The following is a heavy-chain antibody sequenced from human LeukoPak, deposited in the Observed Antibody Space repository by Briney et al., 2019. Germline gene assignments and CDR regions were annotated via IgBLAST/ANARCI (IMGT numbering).Heavy chain of an antibody. D-gene: IGHD1-20*01. CDR2: IAITGNT. CDR3: ARGVFAGDLLTGYWFFDL. CDR1: GFIFSSYD. J-gene: IGHJ2*01. Sequence: GGSLRLSCAASGFIFSSYDMHWVRQATGKGLEWVSSIAITGNTYYSGSVKGRFTISRDNSKNTAYLQMNSLRAEDAAVYYCARGVFAGDLLTGYWFFDLWGRGTLVTVSS. V-gene: IGHV3-13*04.